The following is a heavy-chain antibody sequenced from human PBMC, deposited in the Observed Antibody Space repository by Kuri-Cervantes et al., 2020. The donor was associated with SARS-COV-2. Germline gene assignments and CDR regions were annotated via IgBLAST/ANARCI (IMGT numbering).Heavy chain of an antibody. CDR2: ISNGGGNI. J-gene: IGHJ3*02. CDR3: ATEITGLYIACSM. V-gene: IGHV3-11*04. Sequence: GGSLRLSCAASGLTFSDYYMIWIRQAPGKGLEWVAYISNGGGNIYYADSVKGRITISRDNTENSLFLHMNSLRAEDTAVYYCATEITGLYIACSMWGQGTRVTVSS. CDR1: GLTFSDYY. D-gene: IGHD1-20*01.